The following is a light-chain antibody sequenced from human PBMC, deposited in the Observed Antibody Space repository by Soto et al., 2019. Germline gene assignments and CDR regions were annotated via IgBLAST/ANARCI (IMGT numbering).Light chain of an antibody. CDR2: GAS. V-gene: IGKV3-20*01. Sequence: EIVLTQSPGTLSLSPEERATLSCRASQSVSVNSLAWYQQKGGQAPRLLIYGASTRATGIPDRFSGSGSGTDFTLTISRLEPEDFAVYYCHQYGSSAWTFGQGTKVDIK. J-gene: IGKJ1*01. CDR1: QSVSVNS. CDR3: HQYGSSAWT.